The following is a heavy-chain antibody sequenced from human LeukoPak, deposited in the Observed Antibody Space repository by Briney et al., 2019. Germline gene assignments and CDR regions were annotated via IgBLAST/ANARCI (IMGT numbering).Heavy chain of an antibody. Sequence: GGSLRLSCAASGFTFSTFAMIWVRQPPGKGLEWVSSIFPSGGEIHYADSVRGRFTISRDNPKSPLSLQMNSLRAEDTAIYYCANPPTVTSFHYWGQGTLVTVSS. CDR2: IFPSGGEI. D-gene: IGHD4-11*01. J-gene: IGHJ4*02. CDR1: GFTFSTFA. CDR3: ANPPTVTSFHY. V-gene: IGHV3-23*01.